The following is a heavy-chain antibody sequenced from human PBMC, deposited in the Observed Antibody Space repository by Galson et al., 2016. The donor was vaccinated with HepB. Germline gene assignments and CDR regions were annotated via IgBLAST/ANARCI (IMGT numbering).Heavy chain of an antibody. CDR1: GGSVSSPTW. CDR2: SYHTGTT. CDR3: ASEEWTSKSHYFYGLDV. Sequence: ATLSLTCRVSGGSVSSPTWWTWVRQSPGKGLEWIGESYHTGTTNYRPSLRRRVTISVDKSKNQFALRLASVTAADTAVYFCASEEWTSKSHYFYGLDVWGQGTTVIVSS. D-gene: IGHD3-3*01. V-gene: IGHV4-4*01. J-gene: IGHJ6*01.